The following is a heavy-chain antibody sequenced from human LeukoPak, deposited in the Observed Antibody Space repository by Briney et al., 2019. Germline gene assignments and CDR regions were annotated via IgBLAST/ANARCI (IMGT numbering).Heavy chain of an antibody. J-gene: IGHJ3*02. Sequence: SETLSLTCTVSGGSISNKYWSWIRQPPGKGLEWIGYIYYSGSTNYNPSLKSRVTISVDTSKNQFSLKLSSVTAADTAVYYCAREVGATDAFDIWGQGTMVTVSS. CDR3: AREVGATDAFDI. V-gene: IGHV4-59*12. D-gene: IGHD1-26*01. CDR1: GGSISNKY. CDR2: IYYSGST.